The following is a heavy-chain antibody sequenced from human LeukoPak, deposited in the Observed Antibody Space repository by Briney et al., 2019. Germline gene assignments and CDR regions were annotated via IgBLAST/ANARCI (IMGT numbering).Heavy chain of an antibody. CDR2: ISWNSVTI. D-gene: IGHD4-11*01. CDR3: ASEPTAFYYYYGMDV. J-gene: IGHJ6*02. CDR1: GFTFDDYA. V-gene: IGHV3-9*01. Sequence: PGGSLRLSCADSGFTFDDYAMHWVRQAPGKGLEWVSGISWNSVTIGYADSVKGRFTISRDNAKNSLNLQMNSLRAEDTAVYYCASEPTAFYYYYGMDVWGQGTTVTVSS.